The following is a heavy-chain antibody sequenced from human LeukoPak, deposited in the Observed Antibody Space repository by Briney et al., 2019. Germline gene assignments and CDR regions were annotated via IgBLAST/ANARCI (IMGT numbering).Heavy chain of an antibody. Sequence: GGSLRLSCAASGFTFSSYAMSWVRQAPGKGLEWVSAISGSGGSTYYADSVKGRFTISRDNSKNTLYLQMNSLRAEDTAVYYCAKDIVPAFGYYDSSGSYSIRSFDYWGQGTLVTVSS. J-gene: IGHJ4*02. D-gene: IGHD3-22*01. V-gene: IGHV3-23*01. CDR1: GFTFSSYA. CDR2: ISGSGGST. CDR3: AKDIVPAFGYYDSSGSYSIRSFDY.